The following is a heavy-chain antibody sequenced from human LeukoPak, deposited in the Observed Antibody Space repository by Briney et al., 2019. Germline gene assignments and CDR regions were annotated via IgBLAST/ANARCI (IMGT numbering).Heavy chain of an antibody. Sequence: GGSLRLSCAASGFTFSSYDMSWVRQAPGKGLEWVSAISGSGGSTYYADSVKGRFTISRDNSKNTLYLQMNSLRAEDTAVYYCALVWGVRGVLGTFDYWGQGTLVTVSS. CDR2: ISGSGGST. CDR3: ALVWGVRGVLGTFDY. V-gene: IGHV3-23*01. CDR1: GFTFSSYD. J-gene: IGHJ4*02. D-gene: IGHD3-10*01.